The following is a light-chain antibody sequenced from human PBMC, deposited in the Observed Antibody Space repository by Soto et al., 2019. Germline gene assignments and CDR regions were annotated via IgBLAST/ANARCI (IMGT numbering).Light chain of an antibody. CDR1: QTVRNNY. CDR3: QQFSSYPLT. V-gene: IGKV3-20*01. Sequence: EFVLTQSPGTLSLSPGERATLSCRASQTVRNNYLAWYQQKPGQAPRLLIYDASSRATGIPDRFSGGGSGTDFTLTISRLEPEDFAVYYCQQFSSYPLTLGGGPKV. CDR2: DAS. J-gene: IGKJ4*01.